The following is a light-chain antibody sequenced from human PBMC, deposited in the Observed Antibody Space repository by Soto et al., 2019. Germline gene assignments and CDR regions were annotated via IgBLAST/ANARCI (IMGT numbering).Light chain of an antibody. J-gene: IGLJ2*01. CDR3: SSYTSISTYVV. V-gene: IGLV2-14*01. CDR2: EVS. CDR1: SSDVGNYNY. Sequence: QSALTQPASVSGSPGQLITISCTGTSSDVGNYNYVSWYQQHPGKAPKLMIYEVSNRPSGVSNRFSGSKPGNTASLTISGLQAEDEADYYCSSYTSISTYVVFGGGTKLTVL.